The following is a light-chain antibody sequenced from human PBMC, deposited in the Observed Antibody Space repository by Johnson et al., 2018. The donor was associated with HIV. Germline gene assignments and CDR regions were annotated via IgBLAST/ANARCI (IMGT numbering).Light chain of an antibody. Sequence: QSVLTQPPSVSAAPGQKVTISCSGSSSNIGRNYVSWYQQLPGTAPKLLIFDYNKRPSGIPDRFSASKSGPSATLGITGLQTGDEADYYCGTWDSSLSAVVFGTGTKVTVL. CDR3: GTWDSSLSAVV. J-gene: IGLJ1*01. V-gene: IGLV1-51*01. CDR1: SSNIGRNY. CDR2: DYN.